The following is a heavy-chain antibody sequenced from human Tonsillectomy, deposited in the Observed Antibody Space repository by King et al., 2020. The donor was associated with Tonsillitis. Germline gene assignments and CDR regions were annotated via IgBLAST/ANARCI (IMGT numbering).Heavy chain of an antibody. Sequence: QLVQSGAEVKKPGSSVKVSCKASGGSFSSYAISWVRQAPGQGLEWMGGIIPPFGTANYAQKVQGRVTITADESTSTAYMELSSLRSEDTAVYYCARAHSSGYWAYNYYMDVWGKGTTVTVSS. D-gene: IGHD3-22*01. J-gene: IGHJ6*03. CDR1: GGSFSSYA. CDR2: IIPPFGTA. CDR3: ARAHSSGYWAYNYYMDV. V-gene: IGHV1-69*01.